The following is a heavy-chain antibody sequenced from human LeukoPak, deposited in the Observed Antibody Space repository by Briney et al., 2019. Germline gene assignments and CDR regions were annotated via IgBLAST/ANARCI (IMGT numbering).Heavy chain of an antibody. CDR3: AKDRRTMVRGVIDY. J-gene: IGHJ4*02. V-gene: IGHV3-23*01. CDR2: ISGSGGST. Sequence: GGSLRLSCAASGFTFSSYGMSWVRQAPGKGLEWGSAISGSGGSTYYADSVKGRFTISRDNYKNTLYLQMNSLRAEDTAVYYCAKDRRTMVRGVIDYWGQGTMVTVSS. CDR1: GFTFSSYG. D-gene: IGHD3-10*01.